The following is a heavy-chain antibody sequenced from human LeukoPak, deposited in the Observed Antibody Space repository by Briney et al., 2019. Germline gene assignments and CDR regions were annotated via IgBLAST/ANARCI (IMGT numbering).Heavy chain of an antibody. CDR1: GDSVSSISVA. V-gene: IGHV6-1*01. Sequence: SQTLTLTCAISGDSVSSISVAWNWIRQSPSRGLEWLGRTYYRSKWYYEYAVSVKSRINISPDTSKNQFSLQLTSVTPEDTAVYYCSLARSEYHYGMDVWGQGTTVTVSS. CDR2: TYYRSKWYY. J-gene: IGHJ6*02. CDR3: SLARSEYHYGMDV.